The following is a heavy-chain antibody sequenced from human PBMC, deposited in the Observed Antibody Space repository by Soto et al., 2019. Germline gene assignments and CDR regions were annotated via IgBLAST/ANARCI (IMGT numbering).Heavy chain of an antibody. V-gene: IGHV1-18*01. D-gene: IGHD1-1*01. CDR1: GYAFTTYG. J-gene: IGHJ4*02. CDR2: ISAHNGNT. CDR3: ARGRYGDY. Sequence: QVHLVQSGAEVKKPGASVKVSCKGSGYAFTTYGITWVRQAPGQGLEWMGWISAHNGNTNYAQKLQGRVTVTRDPSTSTAYMELRSLRSDDTAVYYCARGRYGDYWGQEALVTVSS.